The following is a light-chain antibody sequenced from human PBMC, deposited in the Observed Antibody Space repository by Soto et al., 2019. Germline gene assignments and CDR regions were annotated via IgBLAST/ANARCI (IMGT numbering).Light chain of an antibody. J-gene: IGKJ5*01. Sequence: EIVLTQSPATLSLSTGERATLSCRASQSFTIYLSWYQQNPGQAPRLLICEASNRATGIPARFSGRGSGTDFTLTISSLAPDDFAVYCCQQRSNWPLFGQGTRLEIK. V-gene: IGKV3-11*01. CDR2: EAS. CDR3: QQRSNWPL. CDR1: QSFTIY.